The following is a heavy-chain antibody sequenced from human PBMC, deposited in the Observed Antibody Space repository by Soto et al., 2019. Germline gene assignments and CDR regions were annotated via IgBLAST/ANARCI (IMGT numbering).Heavy chain of an antibody. CDR1: GGTFSSYA. Sequence: ASVKVSCKASGGTFSSYAISWVRQAPGQGLEWMGGIIPIFGTANYAQKFQGRVTITADKSTSTAYMELSSLRSEDTAVYYCANTNADYGDYYFDYRGQGTLVTVSS. CDR2: IIPIFGTA. J-gene: IGHJ4*02. CDR3: ANTNADYGDYYFDY. V-gene: IGHV1-69*06. D-gene: IGHD4-17*01.